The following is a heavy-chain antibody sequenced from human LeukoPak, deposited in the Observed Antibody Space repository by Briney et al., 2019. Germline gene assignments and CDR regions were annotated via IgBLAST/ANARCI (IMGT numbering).Heavy chain of an antibody. J-gene: IGHJ4*02. CDR3: AKRSED. V-gene: IGHV3-23*01. CDR1: GFTFSSYA. CDR2: ISGGGGST. Sequence: GSLRLSCAASGFTFSSYAMTWVRQAPGKGLEGVSTISGGGGSTNYTDSVKGRFTISRDNSKNTLSLQMNSLTAEDTAVYYCAKRSEDWGQGTLVTVSS.